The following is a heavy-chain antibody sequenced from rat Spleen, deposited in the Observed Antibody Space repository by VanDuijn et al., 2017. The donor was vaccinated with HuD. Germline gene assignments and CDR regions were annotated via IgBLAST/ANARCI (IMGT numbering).Heavy chain of an antibody. Sequence: QVQLMESGPGLVQPSETLSLTCTVSGFSLNDYSVHWVRQPPGKGLEWMGVLWRGGSTEYNSALKSRLSISRDTSKNHIFLKMNMLQSEDTATYHCARAPGNGYVMDAWGQGASVTVSS. J-gene: IGHJ4*01. V-gene: IGHV2-45*01. CDR1: GFSLNDYS. D-gene: IGHD5-1*01. CDR3: ARAPGNGYVMDA. CDR2: LWRGGST.